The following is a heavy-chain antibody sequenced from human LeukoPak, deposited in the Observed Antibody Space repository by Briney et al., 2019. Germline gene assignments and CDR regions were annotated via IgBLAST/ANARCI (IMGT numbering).Heavy chain of an antibody. J-gene: IGHJ4*02. CDR3: AKDHLYYYDSSGYLR. CDR2: ISGSGGST. Sequence: GGSLRLSCAASGFTFSSYAMSWVRQAPGKGLEWVSAISGSGGSTYYADSVKGRFTISRDNSKNTLYLQMNSLRAEDTAVYYCAKDHLYYYDSSGYLRWGQGTLVTVSS. V-gene: IGHV3-23*01. CDR1: GFTFSSYA. D-gene: IGHD3-22*01.